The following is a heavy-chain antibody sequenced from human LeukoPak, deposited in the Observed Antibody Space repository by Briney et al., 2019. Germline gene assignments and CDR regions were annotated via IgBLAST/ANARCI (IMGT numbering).Heavy chain of an antibody. CDR1: GFTLSTYA. V-gene: IGHV3-23*01. J-gene: IGHJ4*02. CDR3: AKVYWNNYYYDY. CDR2: ISDSGDNT. D-gene: IGHD1/OR15-1a*01. Sequence: GGSLRLSCAASGFTLSTYAMSWVRQAPGKGLEWVSAISDSGDNTHYADSVKGRFTISRDSSKSTLYLQMNSLRADDTAVYYCAKVYWNNYYYDYWGQGTLVTVSS.